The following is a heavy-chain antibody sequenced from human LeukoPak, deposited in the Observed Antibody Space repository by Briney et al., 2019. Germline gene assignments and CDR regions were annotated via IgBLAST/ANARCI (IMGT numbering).Heavy chain of an antibody. Sequence: SETLSLTCTVSGGSILSYYWSWMRQPPGKGLEWIGNIYYSGSTNYNPSLKSRVTISVDTSKNQFSLKLSSVTAADTAVYYCARDMVRGVFDYWGQGTLVTVSS. CDR1: GGSILSYY. J-gene: IGHJ4*02. CDR2: IYYSGST. CDR3: ARDMVRGVFDY. D-gene: IGHD3-10*01. V-gene: IGHV4-59*01.